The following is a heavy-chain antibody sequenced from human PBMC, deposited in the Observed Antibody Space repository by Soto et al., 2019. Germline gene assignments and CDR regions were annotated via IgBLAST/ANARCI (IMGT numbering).Heavy chain of an antibody. J-gene: IGHJ4*02. D-gene: IGHD3-22*01. Sequence: QLQLQESGPGLVKPSETLSLTCTVSGGSVSSSNYYWDWIRQPPGKGLEWIGSIYYSGNTYYNPSLKSRVTISVDTSKNQFSLKLSSVTAADTAVYYCARRGQYYYDSSGYYRAWSDFWGQGTLVTVSS. CDR2: IYYSGNT. CDR3: ARRGQYYYDSSGYYRAWSDF. V-gene: IGHV4-39*01. CDR1: GGSVSSSNYY.